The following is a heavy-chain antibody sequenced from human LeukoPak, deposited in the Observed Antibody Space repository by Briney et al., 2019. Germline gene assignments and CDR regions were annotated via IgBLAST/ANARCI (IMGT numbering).Heavy chain of an antibody. V-gene: IGHV4-34*01. CDR1: IDSFSNYH. D-gene: IGHD1-26*01. CDR2: VNESGGT. Sequence: SETLSLTCAVYIDSFSNYHWNWIRQTPAKGLEWIGEVNESGGTNISPSLRSRVILSVDTSKNQFSLKLISVTVADTAIYYCARGQGATVPQVGKNWFDPWGQGTRVTVSS. CDR3: ARGQGATVPQVGKNWFDP. J-gene: IGHJ5*02.